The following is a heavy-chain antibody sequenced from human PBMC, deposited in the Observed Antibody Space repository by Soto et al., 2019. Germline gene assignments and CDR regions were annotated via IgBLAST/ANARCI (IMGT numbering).Heavy chain of an antibody. CDR2: IIPIFGTA. CDR3: ARVQYYYGSGSYYTGYMDV. Sequence: SVKVSCKASGGTFSSYAISWVRQAPGQGLEWMGGIIPIFGTANYAQKFQGRVTMTRNTSISTAYMELSSLRSEDTAVYYCARVQYYYGSGSYYTGYMDVWGKGTTVTVSS. CDR1: GGTFSSYA. D-gene: IGHD3-10*01. V-gene: IGHV1-69*05. J-gene: IGHJ6*03.